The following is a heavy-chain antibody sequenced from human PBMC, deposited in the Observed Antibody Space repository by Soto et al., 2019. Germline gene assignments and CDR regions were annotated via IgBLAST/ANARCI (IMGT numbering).Heavy chain of an antibody. CDR3: AKRMGPGHLTGTTIVNRFDP. V-gene: IGHV3-23*01. D-gene: IGHD1-7*01. CDR2: ITGSSRST. Sequence: GGSLRLSCAASGFTFSNYAMSWVRKAQGEGLEWVSAITGSSRSTYYTDSVEGRLAISSDNSKNTLYLQMNSLRAEATAVYYCAKRMGPGHLTGTTIVNRFDPWGQGTLVTVSS. J-gene: IGHJ5*02. CDR1: GFTFSNYA.